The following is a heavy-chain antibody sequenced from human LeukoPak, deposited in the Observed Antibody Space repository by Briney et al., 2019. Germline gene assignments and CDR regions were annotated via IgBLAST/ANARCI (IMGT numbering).Heavy chain of an antibody. Sequence: GGSLRLSCAASGFTFSDYYMSWIRQAPGKGLEWVSYISSSGSTIYYADSVKGRFTISRDNAKNSLYLQMNSLRAEDTAVYYCARVSREAQQQLGLDYWGQGTLVTVSS. J-gene: IGHJ4*02. CDR3: ARVSREAQQQLGLDY. D-gene: IGHD6-13*01. CDR2: ISSSGSTI. CDR1: GFTFSDYY. V-gene: IGHV3-11*01.